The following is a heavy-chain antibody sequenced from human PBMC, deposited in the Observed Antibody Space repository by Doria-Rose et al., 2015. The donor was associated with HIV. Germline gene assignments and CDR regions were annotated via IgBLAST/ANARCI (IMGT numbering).Heavy chain of an antibody. Sequence: QVQLQESGAGLVKPSETLSLTCAVFGGSFSGYYWSWIRQPPGKGLEWIGAINHSGSTNYKTSLKSRVTISVDTSKNLFSLKLSSVTAADTAVYYCARGLLRGGWNDVDYYYGMDVWGQGTTVTVSS. CDR3: ARGLLRGGWNDVDYYYGMDV. CDR2: INHSGST. CDR1: GGSFSGYY. D-gene: IGHD1-1*01. V-gene: IGHV4-34*01. J-gene: IGHJ6*02.